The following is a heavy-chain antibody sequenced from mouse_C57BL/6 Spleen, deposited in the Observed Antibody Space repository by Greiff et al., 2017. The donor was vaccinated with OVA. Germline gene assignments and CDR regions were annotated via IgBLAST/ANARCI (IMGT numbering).Heavy chain of an antibody. J-gene: IGHJ4*01. CDR1: GYTFTSYW. D-gene: IGHD2-5*01. CDR2: INPSSGYT. Sequence: QVQLQQSGAELAKPGASVKLSCKASGYTFTSYWMHWVKQRPGQGLEWIGYINPSSGYTKYNQKFKDKATLTADKSFSTAYMQLSSLTYEDSAVYYCARGVYSNYAMDYWGQGTSVTVSS. V-gene: IGHV1-7*01. CDR3: ARGVYSNYAMDY.